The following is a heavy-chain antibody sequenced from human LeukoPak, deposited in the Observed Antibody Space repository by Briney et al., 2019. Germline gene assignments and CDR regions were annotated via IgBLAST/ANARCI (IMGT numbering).Heavy chain of an antibody. V-gene: IGHV4-30-2*01. CDR1: GGSISSGGYS. Sequence: SETLSLTCAVSGGSISSGGYSWSWIRQPPGKGLEWIGYIYHSGSTYYNPSLKSRVTISVDRSKNRFSLKLSSVTAADTAVYYCARDMRYCSSTSCTNWFDPWGQGTLVTVSS. D-gene: IGHD2-2*01. CDR2: IYHSGST. J-gene: IGHJ5*02. CDR3: ARDMRYCSSTSCTNWFDP.